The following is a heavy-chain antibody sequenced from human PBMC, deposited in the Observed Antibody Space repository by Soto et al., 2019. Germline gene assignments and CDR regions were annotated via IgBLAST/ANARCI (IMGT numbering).Heavy chain of an antibody. J-gene: IGHJ5*02. V-gene: IGHV1-3*01. CDR3: ARDIPNWNGAGWFDP. D-gene: IGHD1-1*01. Sequence: QVQLVQSGAEVKKPGASVKVSCKASGYTFTSYAMHWVRQAPGQRLEWMGWINAGNGNTKYSQKFQGRVTITRDTSASTAYMELSSLRSEDTAVYYCARDIPNWNGAGWFDPWGQGTLVTVSS. CDR2: INAGNGNT. CDR1: GYTFTSYA.